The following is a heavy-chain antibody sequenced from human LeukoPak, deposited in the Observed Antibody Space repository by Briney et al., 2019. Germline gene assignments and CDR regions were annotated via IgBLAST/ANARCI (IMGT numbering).Heavy chain of an antibody. D-gene: IGHD3-10*01. Sequence: GGALRLSCSASGFTFSSYAMHWVRQAPGKGLEYVSAISSNGGSTYYADSVKGRFTISRDNSKNTLYLKMRSMRAEDTAVYYCVKLYGSGSYSAFDYWGQGTLVTVSS. V-gene: IGHV3-64D*06. CDR1: GFTFSSYA. CDR2: ISSNGGST. J-gene: IGHJ4*02. CDR3: VKLYGSGSYSAFDY.